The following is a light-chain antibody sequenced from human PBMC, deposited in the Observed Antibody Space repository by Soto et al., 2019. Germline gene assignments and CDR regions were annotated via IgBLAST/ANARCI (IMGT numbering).Light chain of an antibody. CDR3: SSYTRSSTPYV. V-gene: IGLV2-14*01. CDR2: DVS. Sequence: QSALTQPASVSGSPGQSITISCTGTSSDVGGYNYVSWYQQHPGKAPKLMIYDVSNRPSGVSNRFSGSKSGNTASLPISGLQAEDEADYYCSSYTRSSTPYVFGTGTKVTVL. CDR1: SSDVGGYNY. J-gene: IGLJ1*01.